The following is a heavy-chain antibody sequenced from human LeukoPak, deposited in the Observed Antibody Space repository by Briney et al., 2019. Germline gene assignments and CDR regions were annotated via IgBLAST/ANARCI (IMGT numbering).Heavy chain of an antibody. CDR2: ISVSGGST. CDR3: AKDRLLNCRGDCYIFDY. CDR1: GFTFSSYG. D-gene: IGHD2-21*01. Sequence: PGGSLRLSCAASGFTFSSYGMHWVRQTPGKGLEWVSSISVSGGSTFYADSVKGRITISRDNSKNTLYLQLNGLRTEDTALYYCAKDRLLNCRGDCYIFDYWGQGTLVTVSS. V-gene: IGHV3-23*01. J-gene: IGHJ4*02.